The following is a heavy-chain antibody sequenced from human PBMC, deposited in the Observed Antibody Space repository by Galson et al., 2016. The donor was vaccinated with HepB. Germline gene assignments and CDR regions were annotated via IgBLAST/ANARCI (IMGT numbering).Heavy chain of an antibody. CDR3: ARRDYDNGGPGAMDV. CDR2: GYYSGST. V-gene: IGHV4-39*01. J-gene: IGHJ6*02. Sequence: TLSLTCTVSGGSISSTNYYWTWIRQPPGKGLEWIGSGYYSGSTYYNPSLKSRVTISVDTSKNQFSLMVSSVSASDTAVYYFARRDYDNGGPGAMDVWGQGTTVTVSS. CDR1: GGSISSTNYY. D-gene: IGHD3-22*01.